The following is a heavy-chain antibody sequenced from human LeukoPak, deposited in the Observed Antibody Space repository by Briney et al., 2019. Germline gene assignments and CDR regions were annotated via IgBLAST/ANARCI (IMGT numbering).Heavy chain of an antibody. J-gene: IGHJ4*02. D-gene: IGHD1-26*01. Sequence: SETLSLTCTVSGGSISGYYWSWIRQPPGKGLEWIGYIYDTGSTNYNPSLKSRVTMSVDTSKNQFSLNLSSVTAADTALYYCARAVKSGIYSVAGVGYWGQGTLVSVSS. CDR1: GGSISGYY. CDR3: ARAVKSGIYSVAGVGY. CDR2: IYDTGST. V-gene: IGHV4-59*01.